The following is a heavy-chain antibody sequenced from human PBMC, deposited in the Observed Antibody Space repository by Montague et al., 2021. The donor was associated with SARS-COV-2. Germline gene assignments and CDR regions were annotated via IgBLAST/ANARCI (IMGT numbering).Heavy chain of an antibody. CDR2: IYTDGNS. J-gene: IGHJ5*02. D-gene: IGHD3-16*01. CDR1: GFTVSSNN. Sequence: SLRLSCAASGFTVSSNNMTWVRQAPGKGLEWVSAIYTDGNSHYADSVKGRFTISTDNAKNTLFLQMNSLRAEDTALYYCAKVGDIFACFSLVKYGAWGQGTLIIVSS. CDR3: AKVGDIFACFSLVKYGA. V-gene: IGHV3-53*01.